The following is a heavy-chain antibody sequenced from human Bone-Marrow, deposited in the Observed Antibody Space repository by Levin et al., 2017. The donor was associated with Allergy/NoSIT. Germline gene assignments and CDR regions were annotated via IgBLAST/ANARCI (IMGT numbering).Heavy chain of an antibody. V-gene: IGHV3-66*01. CDR1: GFIASSDR. D-gene: IGHD3-10*01. Sequence: SCAASGFIASSDRMSWVRQGPGRGLEWVSVIYAVGTTHYADSVKGRFTISRDHSQNTLYLQMNSLRVEDTAMYYCAKGGGLAAYWGQGALVPVSS. CDR3: AKGGGLAAY. J-gene: IGHJ4*02. CDR2: IYAVGTT.